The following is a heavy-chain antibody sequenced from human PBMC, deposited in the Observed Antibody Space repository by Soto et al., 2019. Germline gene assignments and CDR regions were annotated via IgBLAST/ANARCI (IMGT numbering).Heavy chain of an antibody. CDR3: ARSKYCSSTSCFKTPYYYYYYGMDV. CDR1: GGSISSYY. J-gene: IGHJ6*02. V-gene: IGHV4-59*01. Sequence: SETLSLTCAVYGGSISSYYWSWIRQPPGKGLEWIGYIYYSGSTNYNPSLKSRVTISVDTSKNQFSLKLSSVTAADTAVYYCARSKYCSSTSCFKTPYYYYYYGMDVWGQGTTVTVSS. CDR2: IYYSGST. D-gene: IGHD2-2*01.